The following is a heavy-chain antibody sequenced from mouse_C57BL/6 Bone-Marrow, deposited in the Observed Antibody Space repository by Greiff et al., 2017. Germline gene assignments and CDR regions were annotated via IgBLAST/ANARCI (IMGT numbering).Heavy chain of an antibody. J-gene: IGHJ3*01. V-gene: IGHV1-85*01. CDR3: ASDYDSAWFAY. D-gene: IGHD2-4*01. CDR1: GYTFTSYD. Sequence: QVQLQQSGPELVKPGASVKLSCKASGYTFTSYDINWVKQRPGQGLEWIGWLYPRDGSTKYNEKFKGKATLTVDTSSSTAYMELHSLTSEDSAVYFCASDYDSAWFAYWGQGTLVTVSA. CDR2: LYPRDGST.